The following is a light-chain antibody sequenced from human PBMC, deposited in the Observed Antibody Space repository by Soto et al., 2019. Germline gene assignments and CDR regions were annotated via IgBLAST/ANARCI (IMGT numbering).Light chain of an antibody. J-gene: IGLJ1*01. CDR3: KSYAGSNTYV. CDR1: SSDIGGYNS. V-gene: IGLV2-8*01. CDR2: EVN. Sequence: QSALTQPPSASGSPGQSVTISCTGTSSDIGGYNSVSWYQQHPGKAPRLMIYEVNKRPSGVPDRFSGSKSGYTASLTVSGLQAADEADYFCKSYAGSNTYVFGSGTKVTVL.